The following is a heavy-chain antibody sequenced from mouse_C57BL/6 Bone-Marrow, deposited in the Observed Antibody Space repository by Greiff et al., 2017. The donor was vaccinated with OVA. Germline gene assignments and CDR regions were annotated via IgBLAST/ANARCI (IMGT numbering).Heavy chain of an antibody. Sequence: VQLQQPGAELVRPGTSVKLSCKASGYTFTSYSMHWVKQRPGQGLEWIGVIDPSDSYTNYNQKFKGKATLTVDTSSSNAYMPLSSLTSADSAFYYWARDGLYYAMEYWGQGTSVTV. V-gene: IGHV1-59*01. D-gene: IGHD1-1*01. CDR1: GYTFTSYS. J-gene: IGHJ4*01. CDR3: ARDGLYYAMEY. CDR2: IDPSDSYT.